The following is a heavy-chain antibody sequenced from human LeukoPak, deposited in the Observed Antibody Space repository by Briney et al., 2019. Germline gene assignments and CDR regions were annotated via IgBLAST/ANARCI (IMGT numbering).Heavy chain of an antibody. CDR1: GGSFSGYY. CDR3: ARDRLGLLDI. V-gene: IGHV4-59*01. D-gene: IGHD2-21*01. J-gene: IGHJ3*02. Sequence: SETLSLTCAVYGGSFSGYYWSWIRQPPGKGLEWIGYIYYSGSTNYNPSLKSRVTISVDTSKNQFSLKLSSVTAADTAVYYCARDRLGLLDIWGQGTMVTVSS. CDR2: IYYSGST.